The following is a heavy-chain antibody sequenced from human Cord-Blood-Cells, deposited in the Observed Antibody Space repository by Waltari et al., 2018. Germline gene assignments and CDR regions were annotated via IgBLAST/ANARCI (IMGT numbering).Heavy chain of an antibody. J-gene: IGHJ4*02. CDR3: ARGVGCSGGSCYPDY. V-gene: IGHV1-2*02. Sequence: QVQLVQSGAEVKKPGASVKVSCKASGYTFTGYYMHWVRPAPGQGLEWMGWINPNGGGTNYAQKFQGRVTMTRDTSISTAYMELSRLRSDDTAVYYCARGVGCSGGSCYPDYWGQGTLVTVSS. CDR1: GYTFTGYY. CDR2: INPNGGGT. D-gene: IGHD2-15*01.